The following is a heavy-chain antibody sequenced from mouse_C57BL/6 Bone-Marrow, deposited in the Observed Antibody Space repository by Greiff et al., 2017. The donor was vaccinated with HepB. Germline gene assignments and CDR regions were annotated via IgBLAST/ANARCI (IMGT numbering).Heavy chain of an antibody. V-gene: IGHV14-4*01. CDR1: GFNIKDDY. CDR2: IDPANGDT. CDR3: TTEGYNYAMDY. Sequence: VQLQQSGAELVRPGASVKLSCTASGFNIKDDYMHWVKQRPEQGLEWIGWIDPANGDTEYASKFQGKATITADTASNTAYLQLSSLTSEDTAVYYCTTEGYNYAMDYWGQGTSVTVSS. D-gene: IGHD2-2*01. J-gene: IGHJ4*01.